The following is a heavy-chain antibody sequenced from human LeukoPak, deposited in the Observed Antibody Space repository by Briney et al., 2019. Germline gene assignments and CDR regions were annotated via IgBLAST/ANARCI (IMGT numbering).Heavy chain of an antibody. V-gene: IGHV4-34*01. J-gene: IGHJ4*02. Sequence: PSETLSLTCAVYGGSFSGYYWSWIRQPPGKGLEWIGEINHSGSTNYNPSLKSRVTISVDTSKNQSSLKLSSVTAADTAVYYCARGYYDSSGYELWGQGTLVTVSS. D-gene: IGHD3-22*01. CDR3: ARGYYDSSGYEL. CDR1: GGSFSGYY. CDR2: INHSGST.